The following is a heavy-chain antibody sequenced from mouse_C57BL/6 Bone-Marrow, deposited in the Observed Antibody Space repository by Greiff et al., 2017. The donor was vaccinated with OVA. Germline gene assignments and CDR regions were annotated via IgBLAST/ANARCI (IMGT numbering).Heavy chain of an antibody. J-gene: IGHJ4*01. Sequence: QVHVKQPGAELVKPGASVKMSCKASGYTFTSYWITWVKQRPGQGLEWIGDIYPGSGSTNYNEKFKSKATLTVDTSSSTAYMQLSSLTSEDSAVYYCARDSTTEAMDYWGQGTSVTVSS. V-gene: IGHV1-55*01. D-gene: IGHD1-1*01. CDR3: ARDSTTEAMDY. CDR1: GYTFTSYW. CDR2: IYPGSGST.